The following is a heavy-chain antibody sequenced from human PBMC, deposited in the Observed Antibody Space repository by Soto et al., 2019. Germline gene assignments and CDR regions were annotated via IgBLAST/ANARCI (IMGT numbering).Heavy chain of an antibody. CDR3: AREGSDSYGTYNWFDP. Sequence: ASVKVSCKASGYTFTSYYMHWVRQAPGQGLEWMGIINPSGGSTSYAQKFQGRVTMTRDTSTSTVYMELSSLRSEDTAVYYCAREGSDSYGTYNWFDPWGQGTLVTVSS. J-gene: IGHJ5*02. CDR1: GYTFTSYY. D-gene: IGHD5-18*01. V-gene: IGHV1-46*01. CDR2: INPSGGST.